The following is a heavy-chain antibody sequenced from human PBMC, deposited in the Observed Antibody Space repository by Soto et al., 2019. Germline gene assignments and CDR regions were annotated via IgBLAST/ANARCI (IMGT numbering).Heavy chain of an antibody. D-gene: IGHD3-3*01. J-gene: IGHJ4*02. CDR3: ARDRSPYYDFWSGYDP. V-gene: IGHV1-18*01. Sequence: QVQLVQSGAEVKKPGASVKVSCKASGYTFTSYGISWVRQAPGQGLEWMGWIIAYNGNTNYAQKLQGRVTMTTDTSTSTAYMELRSLRSDDTAVYYCARDRSPYYDFWSGYDPWGQGTLVTVSS. CDR1: GYTFTSYG. CDR2: IIAYNGNT.